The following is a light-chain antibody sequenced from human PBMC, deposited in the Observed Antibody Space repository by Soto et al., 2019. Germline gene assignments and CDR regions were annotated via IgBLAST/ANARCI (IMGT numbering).Light chain of an antibody. J-gene: IGKJ4*01. CDR1: QSISSW. CDR2: DAS. Sequence: DIQMTQSPSTLSASVGDRVTITCRASQSISSWLAWYQQKPGKAPKLLIYDASSLASGVPARFSGSGSDTEFTLTINSLQPDDFATYHCQQYNRYSITFGGGTKVEIK. V-gene: IGKV1-5*01. CDR3: QQYNRYSIT.